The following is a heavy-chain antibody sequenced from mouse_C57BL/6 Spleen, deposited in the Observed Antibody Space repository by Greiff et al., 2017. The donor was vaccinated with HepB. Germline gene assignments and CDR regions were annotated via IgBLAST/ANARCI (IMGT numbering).Heavy chain of an antibody. V-gene: IGHV1-47*01. CDR3: ARQGDYDVPYFDV. D-gene: IGHD2-4*01. CDR1: GYTFTTYP. J-gene: IGHJ1*03. CDR2: FHPYNDDT. Sequence: VQLVESGAELVKPGASVKMSCKASGYTFTTYPIEWMKQNHGKSLEWIGNFHPYNDDTKYNEKFKGKATLTVEKSSSTVYLELSRLTSDDSAVYYCARQGDYDVPYFDVWGTGTTVTVSS.